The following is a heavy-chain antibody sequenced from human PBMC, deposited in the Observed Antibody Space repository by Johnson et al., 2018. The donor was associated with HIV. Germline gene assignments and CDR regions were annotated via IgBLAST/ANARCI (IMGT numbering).Heavy chain of an antibody. CDR2: ILYDGNNK. CDR3: ARDRAPVYSSSSSPFDAFDI. CDR1: GFIFSSYA. D-gene: IGHD6-6*01. J-gene: IGHJ3*02. V-gene: IGHV3-30-3*01. Sequence: QVQLVESGGGLVKPGRSLRLSCAASGFIFSSYAMHWVRQAPGKGLEWVAVILYDGNNKYYADSVKGRFTISRANSKNTLYLQMKSLRADDTAVYYCARDRAPVYSSSSSPFDAFDIWGQGTMVTVSS.